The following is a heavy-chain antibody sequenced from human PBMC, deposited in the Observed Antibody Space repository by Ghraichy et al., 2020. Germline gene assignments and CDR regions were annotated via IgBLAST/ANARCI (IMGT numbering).Heavy chain of an antibody. CDR1: GFTFSSYG. Sequence: LSLTCAASGFTFSSYGMHWVRQAPGKGLEWVAVIWYDGSNKYYADSVKGRFTISRDNSKNTLYLQMNSLRAEDTAVYYCAREAVTTHYYYYGMDVWGQGTTVTVSS. J-gene: IGHJ6*02. CDR2: IWYDGSNK. D-gene: IGHD4-17*01. V-gene: IGHV3-33*01. CDR3: AREAVTTHYYYYGMDV.